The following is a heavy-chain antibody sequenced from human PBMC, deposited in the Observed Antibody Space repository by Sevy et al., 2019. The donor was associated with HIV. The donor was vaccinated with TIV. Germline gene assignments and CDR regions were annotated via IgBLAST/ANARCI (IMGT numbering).Heavy chain of an antibody. V-gene: IGHV3-21*01. D-gene: IGHD2-2*01. CDR2: ISSSSSYI. Sequence: GGSLRLSCAASGFTFSSYSMNWVRQAPGKGLEWVSSISSSSSYIYYADSVKGRFTISRDNAKNSLYLQMNSLRAEDTAVYYCACSSSTSYNDAFDIWGQGTMVTVSS. CDR3: ACSSSTSYNDAFDI. CDR1: GFTFSSYS. J-gene: IGHJ3*02.